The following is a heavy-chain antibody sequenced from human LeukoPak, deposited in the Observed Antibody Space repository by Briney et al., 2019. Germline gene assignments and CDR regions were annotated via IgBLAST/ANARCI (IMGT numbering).Heavy chain of an antibody. CDR3: ASSISYYDFWSGYPRWFDP. D-gene: IGHD3-3*01. CDR2: IYYSGST. Sequence: PSETLSLTCAVYGGSFSGYYWSWIRQHPGKGLEWIGYIYYSGSTYYNPSLKSRVTISVDTSKNQFSLKLSSVTAADTAVYYCASSISYYDFWSGYPRWFDPWGQGTLATVSS. V-gene: IGHV4-31*11. CDR1: GGSFSGYY. J-gene: IGHJ5*02.